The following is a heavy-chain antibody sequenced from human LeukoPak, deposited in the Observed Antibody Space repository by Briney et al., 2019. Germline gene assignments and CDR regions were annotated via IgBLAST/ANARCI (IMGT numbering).Heavy chain of an antibody. Sequence: PSETLSLTCTVSGGSISPYFWSWIRQPPGKGLEWIGYIAYSGSTNYNHSLKSRITISVDTSKNQFSLRLTSVTAADTAVYYCARDDYRGVTNFDPWGQGTLVTVSS. CDR2: IAYSGST. D-gene: IGHD3-10*01. J-gene: IGHJ5*02. CDR3: ARDDYRGVTNFDP. CDR1: GGSISPYF. V-gene: IGHV4-59*01.